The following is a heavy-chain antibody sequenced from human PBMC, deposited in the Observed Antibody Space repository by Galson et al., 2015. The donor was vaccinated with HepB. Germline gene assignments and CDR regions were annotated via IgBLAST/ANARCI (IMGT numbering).Heavy chain of an antibody. Sequence: SVKVSCKVSGYTLTELSMHWVRQAPGKGLEWMGGFDPEDGETIYAQKFQGRVTMTEDTSTDTAYMELSSLRSEDTAVYYCATDVCSGGSCYSWYGMDVWGQGTTVTVSS. V-gene: IGHV1-24*01. CDR2: FDPEDGET. CDR3: ATDVCSGGSCYSWYGMDV. J-gene: IGHJ6*02. CDR1: GYTLTELS. D-gene: IGHD2-15*01.